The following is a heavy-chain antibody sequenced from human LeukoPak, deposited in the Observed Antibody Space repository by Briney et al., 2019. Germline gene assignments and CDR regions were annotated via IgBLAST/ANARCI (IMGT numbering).Heavy chain of an antibody. V-gene: IGHV4-38-2*01. CDR2: LYHSDSA. Sequence: ASETLSLXCAVSGYSISNGYYWVWIRQPPGRGLEWIGSLYHSDSAYYNTSLRSRVSMSVDTSKNQFSLTLSFVTAADTAVYYCARQHDSYYYYYIDVWGSGTTVTVSS. CDR3: ARQHDSYYYYYIDV. CDR1: GYSISNGYY. J-gene: IGHJ6*03.